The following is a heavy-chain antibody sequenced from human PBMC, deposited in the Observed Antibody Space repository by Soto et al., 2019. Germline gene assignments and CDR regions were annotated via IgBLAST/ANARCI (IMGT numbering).Heavy chain of an antibody. CDR1: GFTFSSYG. CDR2: ISYDGSNT. Sequence: QVQLVESWGGVVQPGRSLRLSCVASGFTFSSYGMHWVRQAPGKGLEWVAIISYDGSNTYYADSVKGRFTISRDNSKNTLYLKMNILRAEETSVYYCAKEGGLSGRYYFSSSSYFDYWGQGNLVTASS. CDR3: AKEGGLSGRYYFSSSSYFDY. J-gene: IGHJ4*02. V-gene: IGHV3-30*18. D-gene: IGHD1-26*01.